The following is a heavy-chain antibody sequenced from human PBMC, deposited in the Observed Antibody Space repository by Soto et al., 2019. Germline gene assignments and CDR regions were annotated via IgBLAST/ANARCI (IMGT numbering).Heavy chain of an antibody. V-gene: IGHV1-8*01. J-gene: IGHJ4*02. CDR3: AGEDYGAYAHDS. D-gene: IGHD4-17*01. CDR2: MNPNSGNT. CDR1: GYTFTSYD. Sequence: QVQLVQSGAEVKKPGASVKVSCKVSGYTFTSYDINWVRQATGQGLEWMGWMNPNSGNTGYAQKFQGRVTRTRNTTICTAYMELSSLRSEDTAVYSCAGEDYGAYAHDSWGQGTLDTVSS.